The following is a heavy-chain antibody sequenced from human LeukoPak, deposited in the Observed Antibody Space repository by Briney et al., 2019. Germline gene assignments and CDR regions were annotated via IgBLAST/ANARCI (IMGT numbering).Heavy chain of an antibody. CDR1: GGTFSSYA. V-gene: IGHV1-69*13. J-gene: IGHJ3*02. CDR3: ARFSGNYSGVAFDI. Sequence: SVKVSCKTSGGTFSSYALSWVRQAPGQGLEWMGEIIPLFVKANYADEFQGRITITADESTNTAYMELSSLRSEDTAVYYCARFSGNYSGVAFDIWGQGTMVTVSS. CDR2: IIPLFVKA. D-gene: IGHD1-26*01.